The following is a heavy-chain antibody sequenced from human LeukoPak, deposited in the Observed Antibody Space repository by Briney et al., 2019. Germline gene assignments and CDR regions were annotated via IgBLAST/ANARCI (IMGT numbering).Heavy chain of an antibody. D-gene: IGHD3-22*01. Sequence: GRSLRLSCAASGFTFSSCAMHWVRQAPGKGLEWVAVISYDGGNEYYADSVKGRFTISRDNSKNTLYLQMNSLRAEDTAVYYCARDQSPPRYYYDSSGYDYWGQGTLVTVSS. CDR1: GFTFSSCA. CDR2: ISYDGGNE. CDR3: ARDQSPPRYYYDSSGYDY. V-gene: IGHV3-30-3*01. J-gene: IGHJ4*02.